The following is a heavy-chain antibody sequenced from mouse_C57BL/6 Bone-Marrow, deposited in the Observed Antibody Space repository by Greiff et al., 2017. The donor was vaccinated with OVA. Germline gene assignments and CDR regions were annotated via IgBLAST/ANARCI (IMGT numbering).Heavy chain of an antibody. Sequence: VQLQQSGAELVRPGTSVKVSCKASGYAFTNYLIEWVKQRPGQGLEWIGVINPGSGGTNYNEKLKGKATLTADKSSRTAYMQRSSLPSEDSAVYFCARWGALNWDHYVDYWGQGTTLTVSS. D-gene: IGHD4-1*01. CDR1: GYAFTNYL. V-gene: IGHV1-54*01. CDR3: ARWGALNWDHYVDY. CDR2: INPGSGGT. J-gene: IGHJ2*01.